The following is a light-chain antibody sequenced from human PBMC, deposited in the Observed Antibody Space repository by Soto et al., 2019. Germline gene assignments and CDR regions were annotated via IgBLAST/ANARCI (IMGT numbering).Light chain of an antibody. Sequence: QLVLTQSPSASASLGASVKLTCTLNNGHTTYAIAWHQQQPDKGPRFLMKVNGDGRHNKGDGIPDRFSGSSSGAERYLTVSRLLAEDEGDYYCQNWGTGVQVFGGGTKLTVL. V-gene: IGLV4-69*01. CDR1: NGHTTYA. J-gene: IGLJ3*02. CDR2: VNGDGRH. CDR3: QNWGTGVQV.